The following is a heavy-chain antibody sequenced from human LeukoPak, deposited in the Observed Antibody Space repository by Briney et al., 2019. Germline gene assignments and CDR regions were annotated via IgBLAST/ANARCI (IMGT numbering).Heavy chain of an antibody. V-gene: IGHV3-53*01. D-gene: IGHD3-22*01. CDR3: ARDHTGGYYYDSAYGMDV. CDR1: GFTVSSNY. J-gene: IGHJ6*02. CDR2: IYSGGST. Sequence: GGSLRLSCAASGFTVSSNYMSWVRQAPGKGLEWVSVIYSGGSTYYADSVKGRFTISRDNSKNTLYLQMNSLRAEDTVVYYCARDHTGGYYYDSAYGMDVWGQGTTVTVSS.